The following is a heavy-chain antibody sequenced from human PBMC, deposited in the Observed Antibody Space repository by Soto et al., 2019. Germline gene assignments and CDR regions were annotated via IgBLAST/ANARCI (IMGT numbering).Heavy chain of an antibody. Sequence: GGSLRLSCAASGFTLSDYYMSWIRQAPGKGLEWVSYISSSGDVIYYADSVKGRFTISRDNAKNSLYLQLNSLRAEDTAVYYCARDLGYYASDGYFDYWGQGTVVTVSS. J-gene: IGHJ4*02. V-gene: IGHV3-11*01. CDR1: GFTLSDYY. CDR2: ISSSGDVI. D-gene: IGHD3-22*01. CDR3: ARDLGYYASDGYFDY.